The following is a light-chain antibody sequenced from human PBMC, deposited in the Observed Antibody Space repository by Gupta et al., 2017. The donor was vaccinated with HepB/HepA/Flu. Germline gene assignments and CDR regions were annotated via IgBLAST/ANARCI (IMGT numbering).Light chain of an antibody. Sequence: QSALTQPASASGSPGQSITISCTGTSSDVGSYNLVSWYQQHPGKAPKIMIYEVSRRPSGVSNRFSGSKSGNTASLTITGLQAEDEADYYCSSYAGSDTFWVFGGGTKLTVL. J-gene: IGLJ3*02. CDR2: EVS. CDR3: SSYAGSDTFWV. CDR1: SSDVGSYNL. V-gene: IGLV2-23*02.